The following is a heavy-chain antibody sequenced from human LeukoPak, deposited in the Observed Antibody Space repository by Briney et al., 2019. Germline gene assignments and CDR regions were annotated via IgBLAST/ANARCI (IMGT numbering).Heavy chain of an antibody. CDR1: GYTFTSHD. CDR2: MTPNSGNT. Sequence: ASVKVSCKASGYTFTSHDINWVRQAGQGLEWMGYMTPNSGNTGYAQKLQGRVTLTRDTSISTAYMELSSLRSEDTAVYYCVRGVYWGQGTPVTVSS. J-gene: IGHJ4*02. V-gene: IGHV1-8*01. CDR3: VRGVY.